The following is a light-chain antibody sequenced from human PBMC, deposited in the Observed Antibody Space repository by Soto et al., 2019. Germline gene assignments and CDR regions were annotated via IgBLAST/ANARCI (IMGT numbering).Light chain of an antibody. CDR1: QSINTW. V-gene: IGKV1-5*01. J-gene: IGKJ1*01. CDR2: DAS. Sequence: DIQMTQSPSTLSASVGDRVTITCRASQSINTWLAWYQQSPGKVPKLQIYDASTLASGVPARFSGSGSGTEFTLTISSLQPDYFATYSCHSGTFGQGTKVEIK. CDR3: HSGT.